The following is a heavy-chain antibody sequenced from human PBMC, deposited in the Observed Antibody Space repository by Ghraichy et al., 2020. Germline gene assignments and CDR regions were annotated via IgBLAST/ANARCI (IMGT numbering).Heavy chain of an antibody. CDR1: GDSLNNYY. Sequence: SETLSLTCTVSGDSLNNYYWSWIRQAPGKGLEWIGSIYHNGRTKYNPSLKSRVTTSVDTSKNQFSLSLTSVTAADTAVFYCARDQEWRASSSGFDPWGQGTLVSVSP. V-gene: IGHV4-59*01. CDR2: IYHNGRT. CDR3: ARDQEWRASSSGFDP. D-gene: IGHD2-2*01. J-gene: IGHJ5*02.